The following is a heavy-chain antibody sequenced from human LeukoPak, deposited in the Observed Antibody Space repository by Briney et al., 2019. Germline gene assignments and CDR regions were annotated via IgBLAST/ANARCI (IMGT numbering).Heavy chain of an antibody. CDR1: GGSVSSDSYY. Sequence: SETLSRTCTVSGGSVSSDSYYWSWIRQPPGKGLEWIGYIYYTGSTNYNPSLKSRVTISVDTSKNQFSLKLSSVTAADTAVYYCAGDGPPFDYWGQGTLVTVSS. CDR3: AGDGPPFDY. V-gene: IGHV4-61*01. J-gene: IGHJ4*02. CDR2: IYYTGST.